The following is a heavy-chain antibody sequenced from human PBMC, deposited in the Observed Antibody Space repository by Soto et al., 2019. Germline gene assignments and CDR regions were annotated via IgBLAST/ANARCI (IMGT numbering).Heavy chain of an antibody. CDR1: VDSISSGAHY. CDR3: ARGGEYIFHSNAFDI. V-gene: IGHV4-61*08. Sequence: PSETLSLTCTVSVDSISSGAHYWSWIRQHPGQGLEWIGYIFYSGSTNYNPSLKSRLAISVDTSKNQFSLKLSSVTAADTAVYYCARGGEYIFHSNAFDIWGQGTMVTVSS. CDR2: IFYSGST. D-gene: IGHD3-16*01. J-gene: IGHJ3*02.